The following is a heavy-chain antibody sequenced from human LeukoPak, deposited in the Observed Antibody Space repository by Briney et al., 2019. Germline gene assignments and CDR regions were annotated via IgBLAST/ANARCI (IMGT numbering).Heavy chain of an antibody. D-gene: IGHD4-17*01. Sequence: SETLSLTCTVSGGSISSSSYYWGWIRQPPGKGLEWIGSIYYSGSTYYNPSLKSRVTISVDTSKNQFSLKLSSVTAADTAVYYCAREYGDHGGYWGQGTLVTVSS. V-gene: IGHV4-39*07. CDR1: GGSISSSSYY. CDR2: IYYSGST. J-gene: IGHJ4*02. CDR3: AREYGDHGGY.